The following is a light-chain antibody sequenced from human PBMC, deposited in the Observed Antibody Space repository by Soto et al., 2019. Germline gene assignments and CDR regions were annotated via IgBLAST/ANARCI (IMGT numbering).Light chain of an antibody. Sequence: PEERATLSCRASQSVSSTYLAWYQQKPGQAPKLLIYGASSRATGIPDRVSGSGSGTDFTLTISRLEPEDFAVYYCQQYGSSPWTFGQGTKVDIK. V-gene: IGKV3-20*01. CDR1: QSVSSTY. J-gene: IGKJ1*01. CDR3: QQYGSSPWT. CDR2: GAS.